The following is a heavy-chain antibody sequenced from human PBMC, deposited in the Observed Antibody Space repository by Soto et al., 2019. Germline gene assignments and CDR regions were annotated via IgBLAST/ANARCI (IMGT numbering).Heavy chain of an antibody. CDR3: ATLAAAGTIGY. V-gene: IGHV4-39*01. Sequence: PSETLSRTCTVSGGSISSSSYYWGWIRQPPGKVLEWIGSIYYSGITYYNPSLKSRVTISVDTSKNQFSLKLSSVTAADTAVYYCATLAAAGTIGYWGQGTLVTVPS. J-gene: IGHJ4*02. CDR2: IYYSGIT. D-gene: IGHD6-13*01. CDR1: GGSISSSSYY.